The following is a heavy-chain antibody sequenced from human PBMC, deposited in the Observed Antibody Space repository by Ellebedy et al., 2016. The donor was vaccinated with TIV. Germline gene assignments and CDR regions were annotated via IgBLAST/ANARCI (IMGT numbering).Heavy chain of an antibody. J-gene: IGHJ4*02. V-gene: IGHV5-51*01. Sequence: GESLKISCKGSGYSFADYWTVWVRQMPGKGLEWMGIIYPGDSDTRYSPAFQGQVTISVDKSTSTAYLQWSSLKASDTAIYYCARHDYGAKDWGQGTLVTVSS. CDR3: ARHDYGAKD. D-gene: IGHD4-17*01. CDR1: GYSFADYW. CDR2: IYPGDSDT.